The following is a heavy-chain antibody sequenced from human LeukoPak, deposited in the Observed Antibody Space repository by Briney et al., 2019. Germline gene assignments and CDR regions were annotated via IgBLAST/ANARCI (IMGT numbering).Heavy chain of an antibody. Sequence: SVKVSCKASGGTFSSYAISWVRQAPGQGLEWMGRIIPILGIANYAQKFQGRVTITADKSTSTAYMELSSLRSEDTAVYYCARIGYSSSSIDYWGQGTLVTVSS. CDR1: GGTFSSYA. V-gene: IGHV1-69*04. J-gene: IGHJ4*02. CDR3: ARIGYSSSSIDY. D-gene: IGHD6-13*01. CDR2: IIPILGIA.